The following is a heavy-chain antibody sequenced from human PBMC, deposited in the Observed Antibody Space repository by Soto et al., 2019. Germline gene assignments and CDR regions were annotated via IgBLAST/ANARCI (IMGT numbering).Heavy chain of an antibody. Sequence: EVQLVESGGDLVKPGGSLRLSCADSGFTLSTYSMIWVRQAPGKGLEWVSAISSSSAYIFYADPVKGRFTISRDNAKNSLYLQINRLSAEDTAVYYCARGGREINRELDYWGQGTLVTVSS. CDR1: GFTLSTYS. V-gene: IGHV3-21*01. CDR3: ARGGREINRELDY. CDR2: ISSSSAYI. D-gene: IGHD1-26*01. J-gene: IGHJ4*02.